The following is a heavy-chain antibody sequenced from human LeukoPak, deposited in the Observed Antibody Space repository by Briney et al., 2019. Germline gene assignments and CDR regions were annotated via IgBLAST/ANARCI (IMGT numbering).Heavy chain of an antibody. CDR2: INHSGST. Sequence: SEALSLTCAVYGGSFSDNYWSWIRQPPGKGLEWIGEINHSGSTNYSPSLRSRVTISVDTSKNQFSLNLRSVTAADTAVYYCASPTTVTTSAYRAFDIWGQGTMVTVSA. CDR3: ASPTTVTTSAYRAFDI. V-gene: IGHV4-34*01. D-gene: IGHD4-17*01. CDR1: GGSFSDNY. J-gene: IGHJ3*02.